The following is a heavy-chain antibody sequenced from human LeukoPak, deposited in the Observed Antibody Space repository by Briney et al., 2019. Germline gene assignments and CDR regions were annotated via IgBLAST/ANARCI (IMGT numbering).Heavy chain of an antibody. CDR3: ARVVTWFDP. CDR2: IKEDGSMI. Sequence: GGSLRLSCAASGFTFSSFWMSWVRQAPGKGLEWVAHIKEDGSMISYVDSVKGRFTISRDNAKNSVYLQMNSLRAADTAVYYCARVVTWFDPWGQGSLVTVSS. J-gene: IGHJ5*02. V-gene: IGHV3-7*04. CDR1: GFTFSSFW.